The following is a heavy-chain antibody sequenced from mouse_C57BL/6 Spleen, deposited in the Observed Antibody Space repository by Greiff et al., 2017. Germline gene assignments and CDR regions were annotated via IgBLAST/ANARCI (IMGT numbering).Heavy chain of an antibody. Sequence: EVQLVESEGGLVQPGSSMKLSCTASGFTFSDYYMAWVRQVPEKGLEWVANINYDGSSTYYLDSLKSRFIISRDNAKNILYLQMSSLQSEDTATYYCARDKYYDGYFDVWGTGTTVTVSS. D-gene: IGHD2-4*01. V-gene: IGHV5-16*01. CDR3: ARDKYYDGYFDV. CDR1: GFTFSDYY. CDR2: INYDGSST. J-gene: IGHJ1*03.